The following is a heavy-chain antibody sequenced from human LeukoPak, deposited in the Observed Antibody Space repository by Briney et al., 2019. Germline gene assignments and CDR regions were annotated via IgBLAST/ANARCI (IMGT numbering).Heavy chain of an antibody. CDR1: GFTFSEHS. CDR2: IKRDGSNT. CDR3: AKGGYASCFDP. Sequence: GGSLRLSCEASGFTFSEHSMSWVRQAPGKGREWVSTIKRDGSNTYYTDSVEGRFTISRDNSKNTLYLEMNTLRAEDTAVYYCAKGGYASCFDPWGQGTQVTVSS. V-gene: IGHV3-23*05. J-gene: IGHJ5*02. D-gene: IGHD2-15*01.